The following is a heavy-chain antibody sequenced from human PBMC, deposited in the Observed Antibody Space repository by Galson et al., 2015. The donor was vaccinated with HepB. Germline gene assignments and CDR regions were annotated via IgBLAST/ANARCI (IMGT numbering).Heavy chain of an antibody. CDR1: GFTFSSYA. V-gene: IGHV3-30*04. CDR3: ARDRYGSGSYYENDGMDV. Sequence: SLRLSCAASGFTFSSYAMHWVRQAPGKGLEWVAVISYDGSNKYYADSVKGRFTISRDNSKNTLYLQMNSLRAEDTAVYYCARDRYGSGSYYENDGMDVWGQGTTVTVSS. CDR2: ISYDGSNK. J-gene: IGHJ6*02. D-gene: IGHD3-10*01.